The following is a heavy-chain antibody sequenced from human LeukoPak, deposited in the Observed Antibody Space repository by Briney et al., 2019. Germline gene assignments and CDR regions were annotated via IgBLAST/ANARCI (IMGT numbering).Heavy chain of an antibody. Sequence: GGSLRLSCAASGFTFSNAWMSWVRQAPGKGLEWVGRIKSKTDGGTTDYAAPVKGRFTISRDDSKNTLYLQMNSLRAEDTAVYYCAKETQDYSNSEVDYWGQGTLVTVSS. CDR3: AKETQDYSNSEVDY. CDR1: GFTFSNAW. V-gene: IGHV3-15*01. CDR2: IKSKTDGGTT. J-gene: IGHJ4*02. D-gene: IGHD4-11*01.